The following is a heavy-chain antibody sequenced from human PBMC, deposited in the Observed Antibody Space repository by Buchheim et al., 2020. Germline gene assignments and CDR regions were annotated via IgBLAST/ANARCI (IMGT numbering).Heavy chain of an antibody. V-gene: IGHV3-30-3*01. D-gene: IGHD3-3*01. Sequence: QVQLVESGGGVVQPGRSLRLSCAASGFTFSSYAMHWVRQAPGQGLEWVAVITYDGSNKYYADSVKGRFTITRDTSKNTLYLQMNSRRAEDTAVYYCARGYDDFWSGYYKNYYYGMDVWGQGTT. CDR3: ARGYDDFWSGYYKNYYYGMDV. CDR1: GFTFSSYA. CDR2: ITYDGSNK. J-gene: IGHJ6*02.